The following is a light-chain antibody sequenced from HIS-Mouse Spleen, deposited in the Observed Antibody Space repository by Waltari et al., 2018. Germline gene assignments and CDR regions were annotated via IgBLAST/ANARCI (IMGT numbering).Light chain of an antibody. V-gene: IGLV3-19*01. J-gene: IGLJ2*01. CDR3: NSRDSSGNHVV. Sequence: SSELTQDPAVSVALGQTVRIPCQGDSLRSYCAGWYQQKPGQAPVLVIYGKNNRPSGIPDRFSGSSSGNTASLTITGAQAEDEADYYCNSRDSSGNHVVFGGGTKLTVL. CDR1: SLRSYC. CDR2: GKN.